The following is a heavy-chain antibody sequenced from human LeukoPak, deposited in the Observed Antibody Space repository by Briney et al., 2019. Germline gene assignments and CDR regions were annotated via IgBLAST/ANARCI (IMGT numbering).Heavy chain of an antibody. D-gene: IGHD1-26*01. CDR2: VIPIFGTA. Sequence: ASVKVSCKASGGTLSSYAISWVRQAPGQGLEWMGRVIPIFGTANYAQKFQGRVTITTDESTSTAYMELSSLRSEDTAVDYCARDRSLGATWGYYYYYMDVWGKGTTVTVSS. J-gene: IGHJ6*03. CDR1: GGTLSSYA. CDR3: ARDRSLGATWGYYYYYMDV. V-gene: IGHV1-69*05.